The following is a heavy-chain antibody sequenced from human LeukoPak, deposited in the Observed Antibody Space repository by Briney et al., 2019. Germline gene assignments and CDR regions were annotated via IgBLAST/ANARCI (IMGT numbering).Heavy chain of an antibody. V-gene: IGHV3-23*01. CDR1: GFTFSSYA. CDR2: ISGSGGST. CDR3: AKVVWFHHLYYFDY. J-gene: IGHJ4*02. Sequence: GGSLRLSCAACGFTFSSYAMSWVRQVPGKGLEWVSAISGSGGSTYYADSVKGRFTISRDNSKNTLYLQMNSLRAEDTAVYYCAKVVWFHHLYYFDYWGQGTLVTVSS. D-gene: IGHD3-3*01.